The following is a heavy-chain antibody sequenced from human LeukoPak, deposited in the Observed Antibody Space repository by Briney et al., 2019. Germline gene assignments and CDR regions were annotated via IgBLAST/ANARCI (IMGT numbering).Heavy chain of an antibody. Sequence: GGSLRLSCAASGFTFSSYWMSWVRQAPGKGLEWVSSISSSSSYIYYADSVKGRFTISRDNAKNTLYLQMNSLRAEDTAVYYCARDTGYEGDLDYWGQGTLVTVST. V-gene: IGHV3-21*01. CDR2: ISSSSSYI. CDR1: GFTFSSYW. J-gene: IGHJ4*02. CDR3: ARDTGYEGDLDY. D-gene: IGHD6-13*01.